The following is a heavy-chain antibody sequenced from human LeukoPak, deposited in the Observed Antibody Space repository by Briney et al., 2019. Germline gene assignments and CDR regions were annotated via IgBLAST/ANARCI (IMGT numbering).Heavy chain of an antibody. J-gene: IGHJ4*02. Sequence: PSETLSLTCTVSGYSISSGYYWGWIRQPPGKGLEWIGSIYHSGSTYYNPSLKSRVTISVDTSKNQSSLKLSSVTAADTAVYYCARGLKSGSYSYFDYWGQGTLVTVSS. CDR1: GYSISSGYY. V-gene: IGHV4-38-2*02. D-gene: IGHD1-26*01. CDR2: IYHSGST. CDR3: ARGLKSGSYSYFDY.